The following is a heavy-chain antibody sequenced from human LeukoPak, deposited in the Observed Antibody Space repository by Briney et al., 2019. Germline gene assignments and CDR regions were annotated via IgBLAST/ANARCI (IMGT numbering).Heavy chain of an antibody. Sequence: PGGSRRLSCAASGFTFSSYAMTWVRQAPGKGLEWVSVISGSGGSTYYADSVKGRFTISRDNSKNTLYLQMNSLRAEDTAVYYCAKGQNYYDTSGYLTVDHWGQGTLVTVSS. D-gene: IGHD3-22*01. V-gene: IGHV3-23*01. CDR2: ISGSGGST. CDR1: GFTFSSYA. CDR3: AKGQNYYDTSGYLTVDH. J-gene: IGHJ4*02.